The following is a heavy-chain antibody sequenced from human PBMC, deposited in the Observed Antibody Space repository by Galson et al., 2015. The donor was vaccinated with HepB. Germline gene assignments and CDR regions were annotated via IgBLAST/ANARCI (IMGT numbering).Heavy chain of an antibody. Sequence: SLRLSCAASGFTFDDYTMHWVRQGPGKGLEWVALISWDGGTTYYTDSVKGRLTISRDNSKNSLYLQMDSLRSEDTALYFCAKDMGLNILVAAIDYWGQGTLVTVSS. J-gene: IGHJ4*02. CDR1: GFTFDDYT. V-gene: IGHV3-43*01. CDR2: ISWDGGTT. CDR3: AKDMGLNILVAAIDY. D-gene: IGHD5-12*01.